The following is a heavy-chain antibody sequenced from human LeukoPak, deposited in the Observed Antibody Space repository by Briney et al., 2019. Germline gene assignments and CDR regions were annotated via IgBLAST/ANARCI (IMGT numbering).Heavy chain of an antibody. V-gene: IGHV3-21*01. Sequence: GGSLRLSCAASGFTFSSYSMNWVRQAPGKGLEWVSSISSSSSYIYYADSVKGRFTISRDNAKNSLYLQMNSLRAEDTAVYYCARAPYSSTWYLDYWGQGTLVTVSS. J-gene: IGHJ4*02. CDR3: ARAPYSSTWYLDY. D-gene: IGHD6-13*01. CDR1: GFTFSSYS. CDR2: ISSSSSYI.